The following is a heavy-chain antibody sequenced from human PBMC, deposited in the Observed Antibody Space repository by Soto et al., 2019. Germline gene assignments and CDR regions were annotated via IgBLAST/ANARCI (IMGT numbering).Heavy chain of an antibody. J-gene: IGHJ3*02. CDR2: TRNKANSYTT. V-gene: IGHV3-72*01. CDR1: GFTFSDHY. Sequence: GGSLRLSCAASGFTFSDHYMDWVRQAPGKGLEWVGRTRNKANSYTTEYAASVKGRFTISRDDSKNSLYLQMNSLKTEDTAVYYCARISHVQYYYGSGSYHDAFDIWGQGTMVTVSS. CDR3: ARISHVQYYYGSGSYHDAFDI. D-gene: IGHD3-10*01.